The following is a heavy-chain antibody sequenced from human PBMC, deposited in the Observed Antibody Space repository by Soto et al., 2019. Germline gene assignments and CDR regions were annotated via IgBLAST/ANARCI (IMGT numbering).Heavy chain of an antibody. V-gene: IGHV2-5*02. CDR1: GFSLSSSGVG. J-gene: IGHJ4*02. D-gene: IGHD3-16*01. CDR3: VHLLTGGRFDS. Sequence: QITLKESGPSLVKPTETLTLTCTFSGFSLSSSGVGVAWIRQPPGKPLEWLARIYWDDDKYTIPSLKSRLTINKDTSKNQVVLLMTNMDPVDTATYFCVHLLTGGRFDSWGQGTLGTVSS. CDR2: IYWDDDK.